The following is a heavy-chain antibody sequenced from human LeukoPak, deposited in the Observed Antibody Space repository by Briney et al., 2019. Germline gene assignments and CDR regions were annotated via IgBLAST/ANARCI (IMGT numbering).Heavy chain of an antibody. D-gene: IGHD6-13*01. V-gene: IGHV5-51*01. Sequence: GESLKISCKASGYSFANYWIGWVRQMSRQGLGWMGIIYPGDSETRYSQSFQGQVTISADTSISTVYLHWSSLKASDTAMFYCARAPFGRYSSSWHHFDYWGQATLVTVSS. CDR1: GYSFANYW. CDR2: IYPGDSET. J-gene: IGHJ4*02. CDR3: ARAPFGRYSSSWHHFDY.